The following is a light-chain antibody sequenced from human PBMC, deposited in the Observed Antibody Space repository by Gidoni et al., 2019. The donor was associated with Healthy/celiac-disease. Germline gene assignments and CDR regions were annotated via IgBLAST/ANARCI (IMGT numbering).Light chain of an antibody. CDR2: DAS. CDR1: QSISNW. CDR3: QHYNSYPWT. J-gene: IGKJ1*01. Sequence: IQMTQSPSTLSAAVGDRVTITCRASQSISNWLSWYQQKPGKATKLLIYDASSWESGVPTRFSCSGSGTYFTLTISSLHADVFATYYRQHYNSYPWTFGQGTKVEIK. V-gene: IGKV1-5*01.